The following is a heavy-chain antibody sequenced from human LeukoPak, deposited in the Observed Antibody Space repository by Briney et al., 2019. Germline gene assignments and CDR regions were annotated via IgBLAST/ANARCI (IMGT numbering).Heavy chain of an antibody. CDR2: FDPEDGAR. CDR1: GDTVTGFS. J-gene: IGHJ4*02. Sequence: ASVKVSCKVSGDTVTGFSIHWVRQAPGHGLEWMGGFDPEDGARIFAQKFQGRVTMTRNTSISTAYMELSSLRSEDTAVYYCARGYRMATIWSGMGYWGQGTLVTVSS. CDR3: ARGYRMATIWSGMGY. V-gene: IGHV1-24*01. D-gene: IGHD5-24*01.